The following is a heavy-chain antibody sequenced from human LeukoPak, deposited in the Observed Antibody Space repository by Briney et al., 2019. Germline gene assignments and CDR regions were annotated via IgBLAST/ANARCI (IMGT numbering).Heavy chain of an antibody. CDR1: GYTFTGYY. Sequence: GASVKVSCKASGYTFTGYYMHWVRQAPGQGLEWMGRINPNSGGTNYAQKFQGRVTMTRDTSISTAYMELSRLRSDDTAVYYCATVQSYCSGGSCYSDYDCWGQGTLVTVSS. CDR2: INPNSGGT. D-gene: IGHD2-15*01. CDR3: ATVQSYCSGGSCYSDYDC. J-gene: IGHJ4*02. V-gene: IGHV1-2*06.